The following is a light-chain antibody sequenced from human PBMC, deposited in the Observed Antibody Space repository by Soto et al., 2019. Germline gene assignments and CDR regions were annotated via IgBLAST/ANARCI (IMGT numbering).Light chain of an antibody. Sequence: IQMTQSPSSLSASVGDRVTITCRASQAIGNYLAWYQQKPGKVPKLLIYAASTLQSGVPSRFSGSDSGTDFTLTTSSLQPEDVATYYCQKYNSAPWTFGQGTKVDIK. J-gene: IGKJ1*01. CDR1: QAIGNY. V-gene: IGKV1-27*01. CDR3: QKYNSAPWT. CDR2: AAS.